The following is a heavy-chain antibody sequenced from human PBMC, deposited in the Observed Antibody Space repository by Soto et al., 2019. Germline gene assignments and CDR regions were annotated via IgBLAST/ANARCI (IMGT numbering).Heavy chain of an antibody. V-gene: IGHV3-30*18. CDR2: ISYDGSNK. CDR3: AKNVDY. CDR1: GFTFSSYG. D-gene: IGHD1-1*01. Sequence: GGSLRLSCAASGFTFSSYGMHWVRQAPGKGLEWVAVISYDGSNKYYADSVKGRFTISRDNSKNTMYLQMNSLRAEDTAVYYCAKNVDYWGQGTLVTVSS. J-gene: IGHJ4*02.